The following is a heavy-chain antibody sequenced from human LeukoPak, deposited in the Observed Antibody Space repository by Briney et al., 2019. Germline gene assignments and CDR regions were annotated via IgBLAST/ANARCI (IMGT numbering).Heavy chain of an antibody. CDR3: ARDYCSSTSCYAPPMRYYMDV. V-gene: IGHV1-69*13. CDR1: GGTFSSYA. CDR2: IIPIFGTA. Sequence: GASVKVSCKASGGTFSSYAISWVRQAPGQGLEWMGGIIPIFGTANYAQKFQGRVTTTADESTSTAYMELSSLRSEDTAVYYCARDYCSSTSCYAPPMRYYMDVWGKGTTVTVSS. D-gene: IGHD2-2*01. J-gene: IGHJ6*03.